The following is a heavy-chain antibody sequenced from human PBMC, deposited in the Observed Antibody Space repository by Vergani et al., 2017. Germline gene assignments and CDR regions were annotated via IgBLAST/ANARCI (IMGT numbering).Heavy chain of an antibody. J-gene: IGHJ6*03. CDR3: AKREGCSGXICYSRYYYYYMDV. Sequence: EVQLLESGGGLVQPGGSLRLSCAASGFTFSSYAMSWVRQAPGKGLEWVSAISGSGGSTYYADSVKGRFTISRDNSKNTLYLQMNSLRAEDTAVYYCAKREGCSGXICYSRYYYYYMDVWGKGTTVTVSS. V-gene: IGHV3-23*01. D-gene: IGHD2-15*01. CDR2: ISGSGGST. CDR1: GFTFSSYA.